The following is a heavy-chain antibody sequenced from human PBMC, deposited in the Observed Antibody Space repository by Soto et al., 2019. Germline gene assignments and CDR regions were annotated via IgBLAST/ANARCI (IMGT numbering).Heavy chain of an antibody. CDR2: IYHSGSA. CDR1: GGSVSSSNW. V-gene: IGHV4-4*02. CDR3: ARVPGVVVSADDAFDI. Sequence: QVQLQESGPGLVKPSGTLSLTCAVSGGSVSSSNWWSWVRQSPGKGLEWMGEIYHSGSAHYNPSLKSRATISLDKSKNQFSLGLTSVTAADTAVYYCARVPGVVVSADDAFDIWGTGTRVIVSS. J-gene: IGHJ3*02. D-gene: IGHD2-21*02.